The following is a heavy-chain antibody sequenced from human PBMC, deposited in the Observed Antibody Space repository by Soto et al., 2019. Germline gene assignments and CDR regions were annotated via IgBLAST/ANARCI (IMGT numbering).Heavy chain of an antibody. CDR1: GFTFSSYA. J-gene: IGHJ6*02. Sequence: QVQLVESGGGVVQPGRSLRLSCAASGFTFSSYAMHWVRQAPGKGLEWVAVISYDGSNKYYADSVKGRFTISRDNSKNSMYRQMNSLRAEDTAVYYCAREGPGSNRYGYYYGMDVWGQGTTVTVSS. V-gene: IGHV3-30-3*01. CDR2: ISYDGSNK. CDR3: AREGPGSNRYGYYYGMDV. D-gene: IGHD5-18*01.